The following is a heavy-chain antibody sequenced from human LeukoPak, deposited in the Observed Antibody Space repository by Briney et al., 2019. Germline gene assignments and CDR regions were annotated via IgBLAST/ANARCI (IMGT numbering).Heavy chain of an antibody. CDR3: VRDDRGIAVGSRDH. V-gene: IGHV3-7*03. CDR2: IKQDGSEK. J-gene: IGHJ4*02. CDR1: GFTFSSYW. Sequence: GGSLRLSCAASGFTFSSYWMSWVRQAPGKGLEWVANIKQDGSEKYYVDSVKGRFTISRDNAKNSLYLQMSSLRAEDTAVYYCVRDDRGIAVGSRDHGAQGSLVTVSS. D-gene: IGHD6-19*01.